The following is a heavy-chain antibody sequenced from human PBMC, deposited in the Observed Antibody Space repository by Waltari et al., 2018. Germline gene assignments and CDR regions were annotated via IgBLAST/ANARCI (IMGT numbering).Heavy chain of an antibody. CDR1: GGSISSSSYY. J-gene: IGHJ4*02. CDR2: IYYSGRT. Sequence: QLQLQESGPGLVKPSETLSFTCTVSGGSISSSSYYWGWIRQPPGKGLEWIGSIYYSGRTYYTPSLTSRVTISVDTSKNQFSLKLSSVTAADTAVYYCATKRESSASGFDYWGQGTLVTVSS. CDR3: ATKRESSASGFDY. D-gene: IGHD6-19*01. V-gene: IGHV4-39*01.